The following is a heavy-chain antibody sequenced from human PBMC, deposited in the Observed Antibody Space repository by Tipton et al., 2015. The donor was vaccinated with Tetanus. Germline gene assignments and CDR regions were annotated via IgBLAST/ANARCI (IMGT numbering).Heavy chain of an antibody. D-gene: IGHD1-26*01. J-gene: IGHJ5*02. Sequence: AVSGFTFSSYAMSWVRQAPGKGLEWVSHISDSGSTIYYADSVKGRFTISRDNAKNSLYLQMNSLRAEDTAVYYCARGSSRRGGWFDPWGQGTLVTVSS. CDR3: ARGSSRRGGWFDP. CDR2: ISDSGSTI. V-gene: IGHV3-11*01. CDR1: GFTFSSYA.